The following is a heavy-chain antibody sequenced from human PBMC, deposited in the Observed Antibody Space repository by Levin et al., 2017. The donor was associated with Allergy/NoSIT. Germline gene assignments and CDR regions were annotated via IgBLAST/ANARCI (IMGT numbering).Heavy chain of an antibody. CDR2: INWNGGST. CDR3: ARIERSDGESLGYYYYMDV. V-gene: IGHV3-20*04. J-gene: IGHJ6*03. CDR1: GFTFDDYG. D-gene: IGHD3-10*01. Sequence: GGSLRLSCAASGFTFDDYGMSWVRQAPGKGLEWVSGINWNGGSTGYADSVKGRFTISRDNAKNSLYLQMNSLRAEDTALYYCARIERSDGESLGYYYYMDVWGKGTTVTVSS.